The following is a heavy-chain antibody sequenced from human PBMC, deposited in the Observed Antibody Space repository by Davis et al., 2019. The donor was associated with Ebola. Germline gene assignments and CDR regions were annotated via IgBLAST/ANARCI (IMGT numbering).Heavy chain of an antibody. Sequence: MPSETLSLTCTVSGDSVTSASYYWSWIRQPPGKGLEWIAYIGDSGSTNYNPSLTGRVAISIDRSKNQFSLKLNSVTAADTAMYYCARTTFYYDSSGFYHREGYYFDYWGQGTLVTVSS. CDR2: IGDSGST. CDR3: ARTTFYYDSSGFYHREGYYFDY. V-gene: IGHV4-61*01. CDR1: GDSVTSASYY. D-gene: IGHD3-22*01. J-gene: IGHJ4*02.